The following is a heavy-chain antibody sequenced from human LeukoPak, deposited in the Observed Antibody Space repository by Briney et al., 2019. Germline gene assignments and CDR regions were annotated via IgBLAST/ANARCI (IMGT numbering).Heavy chain of an antibody. V-gene: IGHV7-4-1*02. Sequence: ASVKVSCKASGYTFTSYAMNWVRQAPGQGLEWMGWINTNTGNPTYAQGFTGRFVFSLDTSVSTAYLQISSLKAEDTAVYYCARDQSSSWSYYYYMDVWGKGTTVTVSS. CDR2: INTNTGNP. D-gene: IGHD6-13*01. CDR1: GYTFTSYA. J-gene: IGHJ6*03. CDR3: ARDQSSSWSYYYYMDV.